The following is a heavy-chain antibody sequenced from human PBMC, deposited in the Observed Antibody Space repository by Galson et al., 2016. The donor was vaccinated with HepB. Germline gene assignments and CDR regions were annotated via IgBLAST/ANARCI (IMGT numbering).Heavy chain of an antibody. CDR2: IRSKSSNYAT. CDR3: TRVGYRLWFGAPIKDYGMDV. Sequence: SLRLSCAASGFTFSDSAMHWVRQASGKGLEWVGRIRSKSSNYATAYAASVKGRFTISRDDSKRMAFLQMNSLKTEDTAVYYCTRVGYRLWFGAPIKDYGMDVWGQGTTVTVSS. J-gene: IGHJ6*02. CDR1: GFTFSDSA. D-gene: IGHD3-10*01. V-gene: IGHV3-73*01.